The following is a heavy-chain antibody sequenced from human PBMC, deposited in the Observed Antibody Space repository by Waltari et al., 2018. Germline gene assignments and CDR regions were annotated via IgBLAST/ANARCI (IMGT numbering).Heavy chain of an antibody. CDR1: GGSFHSFA. Sequence: QXQLXXSGAXMXKPGXSVKVSCKAXGGSFHSFAISWGRQAPGQGLQWVGGIXPLFGXTNYAXVLQDRVTITXDEDARTAYMDLNRLTSXDTAVYYCXRXVVXSPVPADVDFDXWGQGTLVTVSS. CDR2: IXPLFGXT. V-gene: IGHV1-69*01. J-gene: IGHJ4*02. D-gene: IGHD2-2*01. CDR3: XRXVVXSPVPADVDFDX.